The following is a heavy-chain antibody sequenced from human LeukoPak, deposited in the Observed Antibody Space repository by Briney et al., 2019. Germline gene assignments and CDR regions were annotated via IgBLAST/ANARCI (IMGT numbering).Heavy chain of an antibody. V-gene: IGHV4-34*01. Sequence: PSETLSLTCAVHGGSFSGYYWSWIRQPPGKGLEWIGEINHSGSTNYNPSLKSRVTISVDTSKNQFSLKLSSVTAADTAVYYCARDTGNSRYFDYWGQGTLVTVSS. D-gene: IGHD1-1*01. CDR2: INHSGST. J-gene: IGHJ4*02. CDR3: ARDTGNSRYFDY. CDR1: GGSFSGYY.